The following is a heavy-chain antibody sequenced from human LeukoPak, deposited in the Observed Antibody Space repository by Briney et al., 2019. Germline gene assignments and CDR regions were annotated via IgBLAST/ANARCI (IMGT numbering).Heavy chain of an antibody. J-gene: IGHJ5*01. Sequence: GRSLRLSCAASGFTFSTYALHWVRQAPAKGLEWVAVVSYDGSKKYYADSLKGRFTISRDNSKNTLFLQMNSLRAEDTAVYYCARDYSSTSVLDSWGQGTLVTVSS. CDR3: ARDYSSTSVLDS. D-gene: IGHD2-2*01. V-gene: IGHV3-30*04. CDR2: VSYDGSKK. CDR1: GFTFSTYA.